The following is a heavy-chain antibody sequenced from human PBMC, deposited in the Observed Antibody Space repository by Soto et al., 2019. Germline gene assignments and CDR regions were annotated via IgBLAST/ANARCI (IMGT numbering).Heavy chain of an antibody. V-gene: IGHV3-23*01. CDR2: ITPSGGNT. CDR1: GFTFSSYA. CDR3: AKSGSHSYFDH. Sequence: GGSLRLSXAASGFTFSSYAINWVRQAPGKGLEWVSAITPSGGNTYYADSVKGRFTISRDNSRNTLSLQMNSLRAEDTAVYYCAKSGSHSYFDHWGQGTLVTVSS. D-gene: IGHD1-26*01. J-gene: IGHJ4*02.